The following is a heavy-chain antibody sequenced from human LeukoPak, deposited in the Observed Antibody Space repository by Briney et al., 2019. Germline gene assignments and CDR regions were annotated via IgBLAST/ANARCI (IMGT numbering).Heavy chain of an antibody. D-gene: IGHD3-9*01. J-gene: IGHJ5*02. CDR1: GYTFTGYY. CDR3: ARGGMDYDILTGYYGWFDP. Sequence: GASVKVSCKASGYTFTGYYMHWVRQAPGQGLEWMGWINPNSGGTNYAQKFQGRVTMTRDTSISTAYMELSRLRSDDTAVYYCARGGMDYDILTGYYGWFDPWGQGTLVTVSS. V-gene: IGHV1-2*02. CDR2: INPNSGGT.